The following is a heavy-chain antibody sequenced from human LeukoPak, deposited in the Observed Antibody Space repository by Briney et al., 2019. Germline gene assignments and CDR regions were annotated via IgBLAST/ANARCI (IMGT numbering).Heavy chain of an antibody. Sequence: PGGSLRLSCAAPGFTFRRWINWVRQAPGKGLEWVANSAPDGSEPNYADSVKGRFTISGDNAKKSLFLQMSSLRVEDTAVYYCSSAGAAAGPRWYLNLWGRGTLVTVSS. CDR3: SSAGAAAGPRWYLNL. CDR1: GFTFRRW. CDR2: SAPDGSEP. V-gene: IGHV3-7*01. D-gene: IGHD6-13*01. J-gene: IGHJ2*01.